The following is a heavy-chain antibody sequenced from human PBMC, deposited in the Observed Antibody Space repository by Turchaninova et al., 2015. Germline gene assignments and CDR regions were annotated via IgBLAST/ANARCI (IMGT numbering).Heavy chain of an antibody. CDR1: GGYISSGGSY. D-gene: IGHD3-22*01. CDR3: ARITYYDNNAYTYYFDS. CDR2: RSYIGSLTYSGSH. Sequence: QVQLQESGPGLVKPSQTLSLHCTVSGGYISSGGSYWSWLRQPPGKVQGDIDYRSYIGSLTYSGSHYFTPSLESRITMSLDTSNNQFSLKLSSVTAADTAVYYCARITYYDNNAYTYYFDSWGQGTLVTVSS. J-gene: IGHJ4*02. V-gene: IGHV4-30-4*01.